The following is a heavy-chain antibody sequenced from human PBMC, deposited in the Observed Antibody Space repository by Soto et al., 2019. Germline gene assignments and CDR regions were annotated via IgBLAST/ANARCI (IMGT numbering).Heavy chain of an antibody. CDR1: GYSFTSYW. CDR3: ARQDIVANGGYFYYYYGMDV. CDR2: IDPSDSYT. Sequence: GESLEISCKGSGYSFTSYWISWVRQMPGKGLEWMGRIDPSDSYTNYSPSFQGHVTISADKSISTAYLQWSSLKASDTAMYYCARQDIVANGGYFYYYYGMDVWGQGTTVTVSS. D-gene: IGHD5-12*01. J-gene: IGHJ6*02. V-gene: IGHV5-10-1*01.